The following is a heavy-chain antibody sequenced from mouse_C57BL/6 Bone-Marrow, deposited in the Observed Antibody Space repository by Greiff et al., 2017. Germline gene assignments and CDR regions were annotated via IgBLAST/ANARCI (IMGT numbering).Heavy chain of an antibody. CDR2: ISSGGSYT. J-gene: IGHJ2*01. Sequence: EVKLMESGGDLVKPGGSLKLSCAASGFTFSSYGMSWVRQTPDKRLEWVATISSGGSYTYYPDSVKGRFTISRDNAKNTLYLQMSSLKSEDTAMYYCARHYYDYWGQGTTLTVSS. CDR1: GFTFSSYG. V-gene: IGHV5-6*01. CDR3: ARHYYDY. D-gene: IGHD1-1*01.